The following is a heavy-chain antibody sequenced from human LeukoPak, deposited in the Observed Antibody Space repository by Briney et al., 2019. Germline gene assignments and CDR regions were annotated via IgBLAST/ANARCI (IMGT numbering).Heavy chain of an antibody. Sequence: PSETLSLTCAVYGGSFSGYYWSWIRQPPGKGLEWIGEINHSGSTNYNPSLKSRVTISVDTSKNQFSLKLSSVTAADTAVYYCARDGRIQLWSFSAFDIWGQGTMVTVSS. CDR1: GGSFSGYY. J-gene: IGHJ3*02. V-gene: IGHV4-34*01. CDR3: ARDGRIQLWSFSAFDI. D-gene: IGHD5-18*01. CDR2: INHSGST.